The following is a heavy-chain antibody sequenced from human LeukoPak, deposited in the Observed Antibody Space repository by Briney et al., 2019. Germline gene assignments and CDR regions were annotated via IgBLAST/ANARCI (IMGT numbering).Heavy chain of an antibody. Sequence: GGSLRLSCAASGFTFSSYSMNWVRQAPGKGLEWVSYISSSSRTISYADSVKGRFTISRDNAKNSLYLQMNSLRAEDTAVYYCARLRYYAMDVWGQGTTVTASS. CDR3: ARLRYYAMDV. J-gene: IGHJ6*02. CDR1: GFTFSSYS. CDR2: ISSSSRTI. V-gene: IGHV3-48*01.